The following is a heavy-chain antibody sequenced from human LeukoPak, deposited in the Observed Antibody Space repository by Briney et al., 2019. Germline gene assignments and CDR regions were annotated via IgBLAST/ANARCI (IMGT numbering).Heavy chain of an antibody. CDR3: AKDAGPMVRGVIGDAFHI. Sequence: PGGSLRLSCAASGFTFSSYSMNWVRQAPGKGLEWVSSISSSSSYIYYADSVKGRFTISRDNSKNTLYLQMNSLRAEDTAVYYCAKDAGPMVRGVIGDAFHIWGQGTMVTVSS. CDR2: ISSSSSYI. J-gene: IGHJ3*02. CDR1: GFTFSSYS. D-gene: IGHD3-10*01. V-gene: IGHV3-21*04.